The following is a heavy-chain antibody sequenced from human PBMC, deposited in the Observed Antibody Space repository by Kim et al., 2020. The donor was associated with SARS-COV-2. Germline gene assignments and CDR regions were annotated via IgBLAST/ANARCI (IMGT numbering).Heavy chain of an antibody. V-gene: IGHV3-48*02. CDR2: ISSSSSTI. J-gene: IGHJ6*02. Sequence: GGSLRLSCAASGFTFSSYSMNWVRQAPGKGLEWVSYISSSSSTIYYADSVKGRFTISRDNAKNSLYLQMNSLRDEDTAVYYCARGLDTAMVSSNYYYYYGMDVWGQGTTVTVSS. D-gene: IGHD5-18*01. CDR3: ARGLDTAMVSSNYYYYYGMDV. CDR1: GFTFSSYS.